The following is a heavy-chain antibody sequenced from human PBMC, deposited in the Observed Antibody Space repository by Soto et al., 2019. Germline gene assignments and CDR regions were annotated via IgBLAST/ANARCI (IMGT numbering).Heavy chain of an antibody. Sequence: QVQLVQSGAEVKKPGSSVKVSCKASGGTFSSYAITWVRQAPGQGLEWMGGIIPIFGTANYAQKFQARVTITAAXPXRXXFMELSRLRSEDTAVYYCARDRGPSSGYYPYGSDPWGQGTLVTVSS. CDR3: ARDRGPSSGYYPYGSDP. V-gene: IGHV1-69*12. J-gene: IGHJ5*02. CDR2: IIPIFGTA. D-gene: IGHD3-22*01. CDR1: GGTFSSYA.